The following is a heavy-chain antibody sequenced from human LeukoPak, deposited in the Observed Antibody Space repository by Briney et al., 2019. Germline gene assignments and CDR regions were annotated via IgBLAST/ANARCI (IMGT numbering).Heavy chain of an antibody. V-gene: IGHV3-21*01. D-gene: IGHD3-3*02. Sequence: SCKASGGTFSSYSMNWVRQAPGKRLEWVASISSSSSYIYYADSVKGRFTISRDNAKNSLYLQMNSLRAEDTAVYYCARGRELENWGQGTLVTVSS. CDR2: ISSSSSYI. J-gene: IGHJ4*02. CDR3: ARGRELEN. CDR1: GGTFSSYS.